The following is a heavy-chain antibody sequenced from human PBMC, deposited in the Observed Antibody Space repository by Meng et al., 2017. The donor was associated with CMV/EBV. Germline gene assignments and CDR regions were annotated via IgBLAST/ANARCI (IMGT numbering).Heavy chain of an antibody. Sequence: LSLTCAASEFSFSDYYMSWIRQAPGKGLEWIAYISHRGDIINYADSVKGRFTISRDNGKNSLYLQMNSLRADDTAMYYCAGDGGVRGGASYLAYWGQGALVTVSS. CDR3: AGDGGVRGGASYLAY. CDR2: ISHRGDII. D-gene: IGHD2-21*01. CDR1: EFSFSDYY. J-gene: IGHJ4*02. V-gene: IGHV3-11*04.